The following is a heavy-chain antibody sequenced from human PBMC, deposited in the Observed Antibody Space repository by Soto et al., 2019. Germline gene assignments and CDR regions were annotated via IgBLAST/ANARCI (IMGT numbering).Heavy chain of an antibody. CDR2: IYYSGST. Sequence: QVQLQESGPGLVKPSETLSLTCTVSGGSISSYYWSWIRQPPGKGLEWIGYIYYSGSTNYNPSLKSRVTISVDTSKNQFSLKLSSVTAADTAVYYCAREGGSIAARWADWFDPWGQGTLVTVSS. D-gene: IGHD6-6*01. J-gene: IGHJ5*02. CDR1: GGSISSYY. CDR3: AREGGSIAARWADWFDP. V-gene: IGHV4-59*01.